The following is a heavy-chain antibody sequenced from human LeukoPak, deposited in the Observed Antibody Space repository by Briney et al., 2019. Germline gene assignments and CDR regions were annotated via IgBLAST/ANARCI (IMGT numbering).Heavy chain of an antibody. CDR2: ISNDGSRK. CDR1: GFTFSSYA. CDR3: ARDRAWNYFDY. V-gene: IGHV3-30*03. J-gene: IGHJ4*02. D-gene: IGHD3-3*01. Sequence: GGSLRLSCAASGFTFSSYAMSWVRQAPGKGLEWVAIISNDGSRKYYAHSVEGRFTISRDNSKNTLYLQMDSLRAEDAAVYYCARDRAWNYFDYWGQGTLVTVSS.